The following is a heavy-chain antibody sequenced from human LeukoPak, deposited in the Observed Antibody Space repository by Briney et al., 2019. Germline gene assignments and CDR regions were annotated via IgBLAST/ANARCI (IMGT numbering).Heavy chain of an antibody. J-gene: IGHJ4*02. D-gene: IGHD3-22*01. CDR3: AKDPSYYDSSGYYHYYFDY. CDR1: GFTFSSYA. CDR2: ISGSGGST. Sequence: PGGSLRLSYAASGFTFSSYAMSWVRQAPGKGLEWVSAISGSGGSTYYADSVKGRFTISRDNSKNTLYLQMNSLRAEDTAVYYCAKDPSYYDSSGYYHYYFDYWGQGTLVTVSS. V-gene: IGHV3-23*01.